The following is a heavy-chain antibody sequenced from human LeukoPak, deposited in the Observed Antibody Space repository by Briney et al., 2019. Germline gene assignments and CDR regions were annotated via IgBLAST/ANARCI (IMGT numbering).Heavy chain of an antibody. CDR2: IKQDGSEK. CDR3: ARSRGPSYYYDSSGYPSGY. Sequence: PGGSLRLSCAASGFTFSSYWMSWVRQAPGKGLEWVAYIKQDGSEKYYVDSVKGRFTISRDNAKNSLYLQMNSLRAEDTAVYYCARSRGPSYYYDSSGYPSGYWGQGTLVTVSS. D-gene: IGHD3-22*01. J-gene: IGHJ4*02. CDR1: GFTFSSYW. V-gene: IGHV3-7*01.